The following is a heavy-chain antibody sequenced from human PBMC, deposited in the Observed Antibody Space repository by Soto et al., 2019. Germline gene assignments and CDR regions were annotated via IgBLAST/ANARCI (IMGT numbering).Heavy chain of an antibody. CDR1: EFTFSNYA. J-gene: IGHJ4*02. Sequence: AGGSLRHSCGGSEFTFSNYAQSWGRQAPGKGLEWVSAISYGGGTTYYADSVKGRFTISRDNSKNTLYLQMNSLRAEDTAVYYCAKNPGYYYDSTGYHFDYWGQGTLVTVFS. V-gene: IGHV3-23*01. D-gene: IGHD3-22*01. CDR3: AKNPGYYYDSTGYHFDY. CDR2: ISYGGGTT.